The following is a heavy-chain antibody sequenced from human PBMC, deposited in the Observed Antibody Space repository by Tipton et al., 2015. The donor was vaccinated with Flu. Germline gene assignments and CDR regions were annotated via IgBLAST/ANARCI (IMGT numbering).Heavy chain of an antibody. Sequence: TLSLTCSVSGDSITGYYWNWIRQSPGKGLEWIGYFYHTGDTNYNPSLASRVTISVDMSTNQLSLHLRSVTAADTAVYYCARGLGGNNPYWGRGTLVTVSS. CDR3: ARGLGGNNPY. J-gene: IGHJ4*02. CDR1: GDSITGYY. D-gene: IGHD1-14*01. V-gene: IGHV4-59*01. CDR2: FYHTGDT.